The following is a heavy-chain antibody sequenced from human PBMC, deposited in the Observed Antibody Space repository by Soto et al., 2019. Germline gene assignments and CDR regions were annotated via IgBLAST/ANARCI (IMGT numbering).Heavy chain of an antibody. CDR3: ARDNGQLDYYYYMDV. Sequence: SVKVSCKASGGTFSSYTISWVRQAPGQGLEWMGRIIPILGIANYAQKFQGRVTITADKSTSTAYMELSSLRSEDTAVYYCARDNGQLDYYYYMDVWGKGTTVTVS. D-gene: IGHD6-6*01. J-gene: IGHJ6*03. V-gene: IGHV1-69*04. CDR1: GGTFSSYT. CDR2: IIPILGIA.